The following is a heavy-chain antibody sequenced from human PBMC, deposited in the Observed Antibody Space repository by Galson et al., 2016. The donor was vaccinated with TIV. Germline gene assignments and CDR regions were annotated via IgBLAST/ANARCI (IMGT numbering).Heavy chain of an antibody. V-gene: IGHV3-7*01. CDR1: GFTFNTYA. CDR3: ARYLRSSNFDY. Sequence: SLRLSCAASGFTFNTYAIHWVRQAPGKGLEWVANIKQDGGEKYYVDSVKGRFTISRDNAKNSLYLQMNSLRAEDTAVYYCARYLRSSNFDYWGQGTLVTVSS. J-gene: IGHJ4*02. CDR2: IKQDGGEK.